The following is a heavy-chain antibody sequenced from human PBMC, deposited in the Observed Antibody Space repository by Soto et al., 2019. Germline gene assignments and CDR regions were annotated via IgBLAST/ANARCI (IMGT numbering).Heavy chain of an antibody. Sequence: PSETLSLTCTVSGHSLSSGGYYWSWIRQHPGKGLEWVGYIYFTGTTLYNPSLKSRLAISVDTSKNQFSLKLTSVTAADTAVYYCARDWGSSGWPNWGQGVRVTVSS. CDR1: GHSLSSGGYY. V-gene: IGHV4-31*03. D-gene: IGHD6-19*01. CDR3: ARDWGSSGWPN. J-gene: IGHJ4*02. CDR2: IYFTGTT.